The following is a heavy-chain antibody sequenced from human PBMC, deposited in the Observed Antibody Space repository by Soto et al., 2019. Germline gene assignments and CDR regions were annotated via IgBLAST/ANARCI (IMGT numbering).Heavy chain of an antibody. J-gene: IGHJ6*02. CDR2: VYYNGNT. V-gene: IGHV4-59*01. D-gene: IGHD3-16*01. CDR1: AGSISSYY. CDR3: ARDGGGGLDV. Sequence: PSETLSLTCTVSAGSISSYYWSWIRQPPGKGLEWIGYVYYNGNTNYNPSLKSRVLISVDSSNNQFSLHLMSVTAADTAVYYCARDGGGGLDVWGQGTQVTVSS.